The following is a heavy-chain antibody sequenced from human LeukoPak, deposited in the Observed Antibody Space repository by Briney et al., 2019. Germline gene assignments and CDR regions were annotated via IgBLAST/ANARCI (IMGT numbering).Heavy chain of an antibody. CDR3: ARGLRSGWYDY. V-gene: IGHV3-48*04. Sequence: GGSLRLSCAASGFTFNSHSMNWVRQAPGKGLEWVSYISSSSSTIYYADSVKGRFTISRDNAQNSVHLQMNSLRAEDTAVYYCARGLRSGWYDYWGQGTLVTVSS. D-gene: IGHD6-19*01. J-gene: IGHJ4*02. CDR1: GFTFNSHS. CDR2: ISSSSSTI.